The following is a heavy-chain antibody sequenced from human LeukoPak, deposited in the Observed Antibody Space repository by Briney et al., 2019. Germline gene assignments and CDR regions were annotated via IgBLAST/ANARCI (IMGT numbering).Heavy chain of an antibody. CDR3: ARGDPQKIVVVPAAMVTVDAFDI. CDR1: GGSISSYY. J-gene: IGHJ3*02. Sequence: SETLSLTCTVSGGSISSYYWSWIRQPPGKGLEWIGYIYYSGSTNYNPSLKSRVTISVDTSKNQFSLKLSSVTAADTAVYYCARGDPQKIVVVPAAMVTVDAFDIWGQGTMVTVSS. CDR2: IYYSGST. D-gene: IGHD2-2*01. V-gene: IGHV4-59*12.